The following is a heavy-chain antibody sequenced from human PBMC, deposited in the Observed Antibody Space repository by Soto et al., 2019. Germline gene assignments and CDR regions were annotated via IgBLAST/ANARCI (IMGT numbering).Heavy chain of an antibody. D-gene: IGHD5-18*01. V-gene: IGHV1-18*04. CDR2: ISTYDDNT. CDR1: GYTFTSYG. CDR3: ARDPPRRYNSGQGRDY. J-gene: IGHJ4*02. Sequence: QVQLVQSGAEVKKPGASVKVSCKASGYTFTSYGISWVRQAPGQGLEWMGWISTYDDNTNYAQNLRGRVTMTTDTSTSTAYMELRSLRSDDTAVYYCARDPPRRYNSGQGRDYWGQGTLVTVSS.